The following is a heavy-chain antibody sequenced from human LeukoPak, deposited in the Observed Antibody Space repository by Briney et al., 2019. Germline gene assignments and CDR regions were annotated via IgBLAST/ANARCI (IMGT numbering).Heavy chain of an antibody. CDR2: ISAYNGNT. J-gene: IGHJ3*02. CDR1: GYTFTSYD. CDR3: ARDLQDFWNDEYQGAFDI. Sequence: GASVKVSCKASGYTFTSYDISWVRQAPGQGLEWMGWISAYNGNTNYAQKLQGRVTMTTDTSTSTAYMELRSLRSDDTAVYYCARDLQDFWNDEYQGAFDIWGQGTMVTVSS. V-gene: IGHV1-18*01. D-gene: IGHD1-1*01.